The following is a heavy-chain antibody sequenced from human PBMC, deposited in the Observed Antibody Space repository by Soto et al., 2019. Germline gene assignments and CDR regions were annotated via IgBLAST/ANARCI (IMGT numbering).Heavy chain of an antibody. J-gene: IGHJ4*02. Sequence: LRLSCVASGFTFSDHYMTWIRQAPGKGLEWLSYISTSSSYTNYADSVKGRFTISRDNAMNSLYLQMNSLRAEDTAVYYCARLRLTGYFDYWGQGTLVTVSS. CDR3: ARLRLTGYFDY. CDR2: ISTSSSYT. V-gene: IGHV3-11*03. CDR1: GFTFSDHY.